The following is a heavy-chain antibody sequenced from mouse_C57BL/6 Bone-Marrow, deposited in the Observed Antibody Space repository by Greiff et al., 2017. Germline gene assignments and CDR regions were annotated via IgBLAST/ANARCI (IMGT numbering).Heavy chain of an antibody. CDR3: ARDYYGNYGVFDY. J-gene: IGHJ2*01. Sequence: QVQLQQSGAELMKPGASVKLSCKATGYTFTGYWIEWVKQRPGHGLEWIGEILPGSGSTNYNEKFKGKATFTADTSSNTAYMQLSSLTTEDPAIYYCARDYYGNYGVFDYWGQGTTLTVAS. V-gene: IGHV1-9*01. D-gene: IGHD2-1*01. CDR2: ILPGSGST. CDR1: GYTFTGYW.